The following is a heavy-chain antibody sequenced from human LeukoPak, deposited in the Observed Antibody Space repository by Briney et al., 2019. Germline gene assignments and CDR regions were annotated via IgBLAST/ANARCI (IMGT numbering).Heavy chain of an antibody. CDR2: FDPEDGET. CDR1: GYTLTELS. V-gene: IGHV1-24*01. Sequence: GASVKVSCKVSGYTLTELSMHWVRQAPGKGLEWMGGFDPEDGETIYAQKFQGRVTMTEDTSTDTAYMELSSLRSEDTAVYYCVTGRYFARGEDYYYYGMDVWGQGTTVTVSS. D-gene: IGHD3-9*01. J-gene: IGHJ6*02. CDR3: VTGRYFARGEDYYYYGMDV.